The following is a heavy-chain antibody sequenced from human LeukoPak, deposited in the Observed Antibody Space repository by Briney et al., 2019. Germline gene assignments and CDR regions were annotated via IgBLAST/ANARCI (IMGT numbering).Heavy chain of an antibody. CDR1: GFTVSSNY. CDR2: IYSGGTT. D-gene: IGHD4-17*01. Sequence: GGSLRLSCAASGFTVSSNYMSWVRQAPGKGLEWVSVIYSGGTTYYADSVKGRFTISRDNSKNTLFLQMNSLRAEDTAVYYCARRGESTTYGDYRFDYWGQGTLVTVSS. J-gene: IGHJ4*02. CDR3: ARRGESTTYGDYRFDY. V-gene: IGHV3-53*01.